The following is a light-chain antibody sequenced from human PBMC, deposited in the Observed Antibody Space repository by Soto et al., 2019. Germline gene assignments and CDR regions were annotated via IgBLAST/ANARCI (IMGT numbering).Light chain of an antibody. CDR1: SSDVGGYNY. J-gene: IGLJ1*01. Sequence: QSVLTQPASVSGSPGQSITISCTGTSSDVGGYNYVSWYQQHPGKAPKLMIYDVSIRPSGVSNRFSGSKSGNTASLTISGLQAEDEADYYCCSYTSSSTLYVFGTGTKLTVL. CDR3: CSYTSSSTLYV. V-gene: IGLV2-14*01. CDR2: DVS.